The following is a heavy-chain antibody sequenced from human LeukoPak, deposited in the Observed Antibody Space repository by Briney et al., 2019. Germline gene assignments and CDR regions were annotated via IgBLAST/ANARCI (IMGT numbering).Heavy chain of an antibody. CDR3: TRMTTGHDY. J-gene: IGHJ4*02. CDR1: GFTFSSCA. D-gene: IGHD4-17*01. V-gene: IGHV4-34*01. CDR2: INHSGYT. Sequence: VSLRLSCAASGFTFSSCAMTCVRDTPGKALEWIGEINHSGYTNDSPSLKSRVTLPIDTSRKQFSLTLRSVTVADSGIYYCTRMTTGHDYWGQGTLVTVSS.